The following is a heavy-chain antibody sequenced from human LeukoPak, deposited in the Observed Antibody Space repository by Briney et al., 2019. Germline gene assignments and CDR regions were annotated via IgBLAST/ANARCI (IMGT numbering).Heavy chain of an antibody. CDR1: GGSFSGYY. Sequence: SETLSLACAVYGGSFSGYYWSWIRQPPGKGLEWIGEINHSGSTNYNPSLKSRVTISVDTSKNQFSLKLRSVTAADTAVYYCAGYYYGSGSYFWFDPWGQGTLVTVSS. CDR2: INHSGST. D-gene: IGHD3-10*01. V-gene: IGHV4-34*01. J-gene: IGHJ5*02. CDR3: AGYYYGSGSYFWFDP.